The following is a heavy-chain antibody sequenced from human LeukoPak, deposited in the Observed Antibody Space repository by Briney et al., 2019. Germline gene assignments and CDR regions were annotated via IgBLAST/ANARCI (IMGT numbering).Heavy chain of an antibody. J-gene: IGHJ6*03. V-gene: IGHV3-7*03. CDR2: IKQDGSDK. CDR1: GFTFSSYW. Sequence: GGSLRLSCAGSGFTFSSYWMTWVRQAPGKGPECVANIKQDGSDKNYVDSVKGRFTISRDNAKNSLYLQMNSLRTEDTAVYHCARVKFIPAAGNYYYMDVWGKGTTVTVSS. D-gene: IGHD2-2*01. CDR3: ARVKFIPAAGNYYYMDV.